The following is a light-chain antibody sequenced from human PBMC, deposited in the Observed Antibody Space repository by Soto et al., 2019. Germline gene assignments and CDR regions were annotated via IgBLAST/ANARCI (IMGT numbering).Light chain of an antibody. V-gene: IGLV2-11*01. J-gene: IGLJ1*01. CDR2: DVT. CDR1: SSDVGGHNY. Sequence: QSALTQPRSVSGSPGQSVTISCTGTSSDVGGHNYVSWYQHHPGKAPKLIIYDVTKRPSGVPDRFSGSKSGNTAYLTISGLQVEDEAEYFCFSFTTTSTHVFGTGTKVTVL. CDR3: FSFTTTSTHV.